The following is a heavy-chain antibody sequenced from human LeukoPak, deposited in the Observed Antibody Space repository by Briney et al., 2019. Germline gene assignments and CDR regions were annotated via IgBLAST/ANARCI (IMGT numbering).Heavy chain of an antibody. D-gene: IGHD3-10*01. CDR2: ISGTGGNT. V-gene: IGHV3-23*01. J-gene: IGHJ4*02. CDR3: AKDIYGSGTYVVY. Sequence: GGSLRLSCTTSGFTFSNYGMSWVRQAPGKGLEWVSAISGTGGNTYYADSVKGRFTISRDNSKNTVYLQMNSLRVEDMAVYYCAKDIYGSGTYVVYWGQGTLVTVSS. CDR1: GFTFSNYG.